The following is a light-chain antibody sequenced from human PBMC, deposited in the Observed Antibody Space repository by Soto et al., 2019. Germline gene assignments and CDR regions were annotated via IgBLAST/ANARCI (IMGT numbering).Light chain of an antibody. CDR1: QSVSSTY. CDR2: DAS. Sequence: EIVLTQSPGTLSLSQGERATLSCRASQSVSSTYLAWYQQKRRQARRVIMYDASRRSAGLQEMFTGRWSGTVFPPTIRLEAEDVLADYCCQQYRGPLTFGQGTKV. J-gene: IGKJ1*01. CDR3: QQYRGPLT. V-gene: IGKV3-20*01.